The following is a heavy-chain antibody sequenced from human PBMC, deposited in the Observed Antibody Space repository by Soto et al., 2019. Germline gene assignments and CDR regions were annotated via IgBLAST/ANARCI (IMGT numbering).Heavy chain of an antibody. V-gene: IGHV4-61*01. CDR3: ARIGWRGDS. D-gene: IGHD6-19*01. CDR1: GGSVRTGSYY. J-gene: IGHJ4*02. Sequence: SETLSLTCSVSGGSVRTGSYYWSWIRQPPGKGLEWIGFIPNNGSPDYNPSLKSRVVVSIDRSKNQFSLKVNSVTAADTAVYFCARIGWRGDSWGQGTLVTVSS. CDR2: IPNNGSP.